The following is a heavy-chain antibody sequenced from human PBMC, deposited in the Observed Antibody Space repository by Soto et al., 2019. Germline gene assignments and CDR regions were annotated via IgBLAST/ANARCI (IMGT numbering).Heavy chain of an antibody. CDR2: ISAYNGNT. CDR3: ARGVVPAASYYYYYGMDV. V-gene: IGHV1-18*01. CDR1: GYTFTSYG. Sequence: ASVKVSCKASGYTFTSYGISWVRQAPGQGLEWMGWISAYNGNTNYAQKLQGRVTMTTDTSTSTAYMELRSLRSDDTAVYYCARGVVPAASYYYYYGMDVWGQGTTVTVS. J-gene: IGHJ6*02. D-gene: IGHD2-2*01.